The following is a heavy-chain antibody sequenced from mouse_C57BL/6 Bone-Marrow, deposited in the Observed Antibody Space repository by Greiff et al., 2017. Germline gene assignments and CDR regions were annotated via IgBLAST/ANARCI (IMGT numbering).Heavy chain of an antibody. CDR3: ARIYDAVAY. Sequence: VQLQQSGPELVKPGASVKISCKASGYAFSSSWMNWVKQRPGKGLEWIGRIYPGDGDTNYNGKFKGKATLTADKSSSTAYMQLSSLTSEDSAVYFCARIYDAVAYWGQGTLVTVSA. V-gene: IGHV1-82*01. CDR2: IYPGDGDT. J-gene: IGHJ3*01. D-gene: IGHD2-12*01. CDR1: GYAFSSSW.